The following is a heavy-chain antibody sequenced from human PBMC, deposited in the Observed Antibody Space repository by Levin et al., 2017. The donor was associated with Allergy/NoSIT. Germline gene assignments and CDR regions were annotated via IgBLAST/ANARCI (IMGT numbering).Heavy chain of an antibody. CDR1: GGSISSGGYY. D-gene: IGHD7-27*01. J-gene: IGHJ6*02. V-gene: IGHV4-31*03. CDR3: ARDGEYYYDGMDV. CDR2: IYYSGST. Sequence: SSETLSLTCTVSGGSISSGGYYWSWIRQHPGKGLEWIGYIYYSGSTYYNPSLKSRVTISVDTSKNQFSLKLSSVTAADTAVYYCARDGEYYYDGMDVWGQGTTVTVSS.